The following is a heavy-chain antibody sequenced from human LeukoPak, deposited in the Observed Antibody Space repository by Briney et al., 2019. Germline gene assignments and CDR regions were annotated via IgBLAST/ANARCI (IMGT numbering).Heavy chain of an antibody. Sequence: GGSLRLSCAASGFMFNTYSMNWVRQAPGKGLEWVSYIKSSSDTIYYADSVKGRFTISRDNAKNSLYLQMNSLRDEDTAVYFCVRSLEFDYWGQGTLVTVTS. J-gene: IGHJ4*02. CDR2: IKSSSDTI. D-gene: IGHD3-3*01. CDR3: VRSLEFDY. CDR1: GFMFNTYS. V-gene: IGHV3-48*02.